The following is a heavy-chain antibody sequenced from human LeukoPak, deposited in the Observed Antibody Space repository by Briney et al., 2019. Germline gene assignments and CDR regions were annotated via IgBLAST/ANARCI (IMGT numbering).Heavy chain of an antibody. CDR1: GGSISSYY. J-gene: IGHJ4*02. D-gene: IGHD3-16*01. Sequence: KPSETLSLTCTVSGGSISSYYWSWIRQPPGKGLEWIGYIYYSGSTNYNPSLKSRVTISVDPSKNQFSLKLSSVTAADTAVYYCARLNIEGGFDYWGQGTLVTVSS. CDR2: IYYSGST. V-gene: IGHV4-59*08. CDR3: ARLNIEGGFDY.